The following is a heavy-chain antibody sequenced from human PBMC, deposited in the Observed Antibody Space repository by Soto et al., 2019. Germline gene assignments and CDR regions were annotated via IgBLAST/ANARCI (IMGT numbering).Heavy chain of an antibody. D-gene: IGHD5-12*01. J-gene: IGHJ5*02. CDR3: ARGGYSGYRLGFDP. CDR1: GFTFSSYG. CDR2: IWYDGSNK. Sequence: GGSLRLSCAASGFTFSSYGMHWVRQAPGKGLEWVAVIWYDGSNKYYADSVKGRFTISRDNSKNTLYLQMNSLRAEDTAVYYCARGGYSGYRLGFDPWGQGTLVTVSS. V-gene: IGHV3-33*01.